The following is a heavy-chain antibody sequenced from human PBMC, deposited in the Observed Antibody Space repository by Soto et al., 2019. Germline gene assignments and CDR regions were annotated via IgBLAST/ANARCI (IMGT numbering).Heavy chain of an antibody. J-gene: IGHJ6*02. V-gene: IGHV4-39*01. CDR2: IYYSGST. D-gene: IGHD2-8*01. CDR1: GGSISSSSYY. CDR3: ASYPMLSHYYYYGMDV. Sequence: SETLSLTCTVSGGSISSSSYYWGWIRQPPGKGLEWIGSIYYSGSTYYNPSLKSRVTISVDTSKNQFSLKLGSVTAADTAVYYCASYPMLSHYYYYGMDVWGQGTTVTVSS.